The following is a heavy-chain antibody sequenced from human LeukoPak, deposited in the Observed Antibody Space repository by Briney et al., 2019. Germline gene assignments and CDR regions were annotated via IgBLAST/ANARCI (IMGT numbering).Heavy chain of an antibody. Sequence: ASVKVSCKASGYTFTSYGISWVRQAPGQGLEWMGWISAYNGNTNYAQKLQGRVTMTTDTSTSTAYMELRSLRSDDTAVYYCARRVTAIGYYYYGMDVWGQGTTVTVTS. CDR1: GYTFTSYG. J-gene: IGHJ6*02. D-gene: IGHD2-21*02. CDR3: ARRVTAIGYYYYGMDV. V-gene: IGHV1-18*01. CDR2: ISAYNGNT.